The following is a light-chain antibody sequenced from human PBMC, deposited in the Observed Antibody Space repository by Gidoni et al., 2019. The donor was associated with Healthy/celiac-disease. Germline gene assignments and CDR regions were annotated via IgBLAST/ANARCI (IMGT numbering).Light chain of an antibody. V-gene: IGKV3-20*01. J-gene: IGKJ2*01. CDR3: QQYGSSPPYT. CDR1: QSVSSSY. CDR2: GAS. Sequence: EIVLTQCPGTLSLSPGERATLSFRASQSVSSSYLAWYQQKPGQAPRLLIYGASSRATGIPDRFSGSGSGTDFTLTISRLEPEDFAVYYCQQYGSSPPYTFGQGTKLEIK.